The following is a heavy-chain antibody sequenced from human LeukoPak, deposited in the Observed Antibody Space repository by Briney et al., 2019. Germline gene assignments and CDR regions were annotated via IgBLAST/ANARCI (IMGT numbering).Heavy chain of an antibody. J-gene: IGHJ4*02. Sequence: ASVKVSCKASGYTFTGYYMHWVRQAPGQGLEWMGWINPNSGGTNYAHKFQGRVTMTRDTSISTAYMELSRLRSDDTAVYYCARVLQAWLVSRNYFDYWGQGTLVTVSS. V-gene: IGHV1-2*02. CDR2: INPNSGGT. CDR1: GYTFTGYY. D-gene: IGHD6-19*01. CDR3: ARVLQAWLVSRNYFDY.